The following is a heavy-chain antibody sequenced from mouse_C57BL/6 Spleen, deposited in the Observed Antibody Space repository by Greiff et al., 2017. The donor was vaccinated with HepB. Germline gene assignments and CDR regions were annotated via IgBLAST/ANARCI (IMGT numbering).Heavy chain of an antibody. CDR2: IDPSDSYT. CDR1: GYTFTSYW. Sequence: QVQLQQPGAELVMPGASVKLSCKASGYTFTSYWMHWVKLRPGQGLEWIGEIDPSDSYTNYNQKFKGKSTLTVDKSSSTAYMQLSSLTSEDSAVYYCARRTTRGYFDVWGTGTTVTVSS. CDR3: ARRTTRGYFDV. J-gene: IGHJ1*03. D-gene: IGHD1-1*01. V-gene: IGHV1-69*01.